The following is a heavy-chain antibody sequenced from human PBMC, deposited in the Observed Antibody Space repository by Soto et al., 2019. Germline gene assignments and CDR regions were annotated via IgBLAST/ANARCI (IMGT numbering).Heavy chain of an antibody. D-gene: IGHD3-22*01. CDR1: EFTFSNYA. CDR2: INNGGGTT. J-gene: IGHJ4*02. Sequence: RLSCAASEFTFSNYAMSWVRQAPGKGLERDPTINNGGGTTYYADSVKGRFTISRDNSKNTLYLQMNSLRAEDTAVYYCAKNPGYYYDSTGYHFDYWGQGTLVTVSS. CDR3: AKNPGYYYDSTGYHFDY. V-gene: IGHV3-23*01.